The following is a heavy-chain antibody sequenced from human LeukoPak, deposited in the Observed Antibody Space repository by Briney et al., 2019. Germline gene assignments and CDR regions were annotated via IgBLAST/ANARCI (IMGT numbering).Heavy chain of an antibody. V-gene: IGHV4-4*07. J-gene: IGHJ6*02. CDR3: ARDSSLDPLGYGMDV. CDR1: GGSISSYY. CDR2: IYTSGSA. Sequence: SETLSLTCTVSGGSISSYYWSWIRQPAGKGLEWIGRIYTSGSANYNPSLKSRVTMSVDTSKNQFSLKLSSVTAADTAVYYCARDSSLDPLGYGMDVWGQGTTVTVSS. D-gene: IGHD1-1*01.